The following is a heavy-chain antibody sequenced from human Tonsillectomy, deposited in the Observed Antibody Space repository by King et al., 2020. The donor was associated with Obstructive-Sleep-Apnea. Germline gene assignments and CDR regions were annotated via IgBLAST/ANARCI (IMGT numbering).Heavy chain of an antibody. D-gene: IGHD6-13*01. J-gene: IGHJ4*02. CDR1: GFTFSSYA. CDR3: ARGGHSWGLDY. CDR2: ISYDGSNK. V-gene: IGHV3-30*04. Sequence: VQLVESGGGVVQPGRSLRLSCAASGFTFSSYAIHWVRQAPGKGLEWVAVISYDGSNKYYADSVKGRFTISRDNSKNTLYLQMNSLGAEDTAVYYCARGGHSWGLDYWGQGTLVTVSS.